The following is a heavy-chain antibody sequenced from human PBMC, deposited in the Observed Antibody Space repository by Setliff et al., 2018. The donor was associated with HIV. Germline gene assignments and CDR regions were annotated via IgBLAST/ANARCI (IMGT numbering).Heavy chain of an antibody. CDR1: GGSITSGGGS. D-gene: IGHD3-22*01. V-gene: IGHV4-31*03. CDR3: ARVLGVRRDYYDSSAPLRAAFDI. CDR2: ISYSGIT. Sequence: SETLSLTCTVSGGSITSGGGSWSWNRQHPGKGLKWIGYISYSGITYYDPSLKSRLTMSVDTSNNQFSLKLSSATAADTAVYYCARVLGVRRDYYDSSAPLRAAFDIWGQGTMVTVSS. J-gene: IGHJ3*02.